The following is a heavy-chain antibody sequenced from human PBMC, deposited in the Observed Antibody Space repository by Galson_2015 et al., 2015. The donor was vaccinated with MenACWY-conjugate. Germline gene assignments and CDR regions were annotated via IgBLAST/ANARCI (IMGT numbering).Heavy chain of an antibody. D-gene: IGHD3-3*01. V-gene: IGHV5-51*01. CDR1: EYSFTRLW. CDR3: AIAIYDFWSGYSFDY. Sequence: QSGAEVKKPGESLTISCKGSEYSFTRLWIGWVRQMPGKGPEWMGIIYPPDSDTKYSPSFQGQVTMSADKSITTTYLQWSSLKASDTAMYYCAIAIYDFWSGYSFDYWGQGTQVTVSS. J-gene: IGHJ4*02. CDR2: IYPPDSDT.